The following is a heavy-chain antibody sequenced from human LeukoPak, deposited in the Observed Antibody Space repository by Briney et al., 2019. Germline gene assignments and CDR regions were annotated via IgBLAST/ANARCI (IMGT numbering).Heavy chain of an antibody. CDR1: GYTFTSYG. V-gene: IGHV1-8*02. D-gene: IGHD3-22*01. CDR2: MNPNSGNT. CDR3: ARGTYYYDSSGYYLTDAFDI. J-gene: IGHJ3*02. Sequence: ASVKVSCKASGYTFTSYGISWVRQAPGQGLEWMGWMNPNSGNTGYAQKFQGRVTMTRNTSISTAYMELSSLRSEDTAVYYCARGTYYYDSSGYYLTDAFDIWGQGTMVTVSS.